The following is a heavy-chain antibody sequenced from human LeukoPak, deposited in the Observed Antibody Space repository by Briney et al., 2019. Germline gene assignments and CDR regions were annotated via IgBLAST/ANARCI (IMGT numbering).Heavy chain of an antibody. D-gene: IGHD3-9*01. CDR2: INPNRGGT. CDR3: ARDQLGYFDWLSTDY. CDR1: RYTFTRYY. V-gene: IGHV1-2*02. J-gene: IGHJ4*02. Sequence: GASVKVSCKASRYTFTRYYMHGVRQAPGQGLEWMGWINPNRGGTNYAQKFQGRVTMTRDTSISTAYMERSRLRSDDTAVYYCARDQLGYFDWLSTDYGGQGTLVTVSS.